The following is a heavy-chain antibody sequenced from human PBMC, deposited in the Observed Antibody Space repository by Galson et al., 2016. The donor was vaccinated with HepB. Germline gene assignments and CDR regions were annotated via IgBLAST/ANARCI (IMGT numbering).Heavy chain of an antibody. J-gene: IGHJ4*02. CDR1: GFTVSRNY. V-gene: IGHV3-53*01. Sequence: SLRLSCAASGFTVSRNYMTWVRQAPGKGLEWVSVIYGGGTTYYADPVKGRFIISRDSSKNTLYLQMNSLRVEDTAVYYCARVGSARSGYIYWDYFDYWGQGTLVTVSS. CDR3: ARVGSARSGYIYWDYFDY. D-gene: IGHD3-3*01. CDR2: IYGGGTT.